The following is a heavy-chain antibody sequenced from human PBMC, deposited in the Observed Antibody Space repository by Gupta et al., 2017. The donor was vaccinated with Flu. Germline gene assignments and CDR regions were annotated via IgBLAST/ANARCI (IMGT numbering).Heavy chain of an antibody. CDR2: INHFGST. V-gene: IGHV4-34*02. CDR3: ARGGHSYSSIGARPFYYSGMDV. CDR1: GGSFSGYY. D-gene: IGHD6-6*01. Sequence: QVQLQHWGAGLLKPSETLSLTCAVFGGSFSGYYWGWIRQPPGKGLEWIGEINHFGSTYYNPSLKSRVTISVDTSKNQFSLNLSSVTAADTAEYYCARGGHSYSSIGARPFYYSGMDVWGPGTTVTVSS. J-gene: IGHJ6*02.